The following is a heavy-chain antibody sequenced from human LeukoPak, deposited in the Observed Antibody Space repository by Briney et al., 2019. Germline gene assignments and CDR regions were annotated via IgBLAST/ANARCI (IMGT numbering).Heavy chain of an antibody. V-gene: IGHV1-18*01. CDR2: ISAYNGNT. D-gene: IGHD5-18*01. CDR3: ARGAYRYDFLFDH. J-gene: IGHJ4*02. Sequence: APVKVSCKAAGYTFTSYGISWVRQAPGQGLEWMGWISAYNGNTDYAQKLQGRVTMTTDTSTSTAYMELRGLRSDDTAVYYCARGAYRYDFLFDHWGQGTLVTVSS. CDR1: GYTFTSYG.